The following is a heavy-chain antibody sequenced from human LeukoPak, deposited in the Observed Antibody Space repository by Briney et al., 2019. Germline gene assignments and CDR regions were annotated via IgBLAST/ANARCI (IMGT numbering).Heavy chain of an antibody. J-gene: IGHJ5*02. V-gene: IGHV3-30*03. Sequence: GRSLRLSCAASGFTFSSYGMHWVRQAPGKGLEWVAVISYDGSSKYYADSVKGRFTISRDNAKNSLYLQMSSLRAEDTAVYYCARGIAARPRWFDPWGQGTLVTVSS. D-gene: IGHD6-6*01. CDR3: ARGIAARPRWFDP. CDR2: ISYDGSSK. CDR1: GFTFSSYG.